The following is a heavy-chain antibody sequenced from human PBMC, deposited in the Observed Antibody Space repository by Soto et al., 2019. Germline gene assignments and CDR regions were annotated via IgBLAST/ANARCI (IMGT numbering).Heavy chain of an antibody. CDR3: GRAFDRSGLY. Sequence: GGPMKGSCQAFGYTIRNHYINRVRQAPGQGLEWMGLINPSGGATSYSQRFQGRVTITKDSSTSTVYMELSSLGSEDTAVYYCGRAFDRSGLYWGQGTLVTVSS. J-gene: IGHJ4*02. D-gene: IGHD3-22*01. CDR1: GYTIRNHY. V-gene: IGHV1-46*01. CDR2: INPSGGAT.